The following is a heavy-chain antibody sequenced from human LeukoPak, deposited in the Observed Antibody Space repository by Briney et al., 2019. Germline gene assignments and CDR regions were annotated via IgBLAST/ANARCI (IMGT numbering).Heavy chain of an antibody. J-gene: IGHJ5*02. V-gene: IGHV4-34*01. CDR3: ASFTAIEAS. D-gene: IGHD5-18*01. Sequence: PSETLSLTCAVYGGSFSGYYWSWIRQPPGKGLEWIGEINHGGSTNYNPSLKSRVTISVDTSKNQFSLRLTSVTAADTAVYYCASFTAIEASWGQGTLVTVSS. CDR1: GGSFSGYY. CDR2: INHGGST.